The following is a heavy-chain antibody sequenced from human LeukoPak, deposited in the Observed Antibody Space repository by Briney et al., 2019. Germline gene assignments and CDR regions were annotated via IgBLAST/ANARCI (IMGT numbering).Heavy chain of an antibody. Sequence: GGSLRLSCAASGFTFTSYAMTWVRQAPGKGLEWVSSISGSGDNTYYAESVKGRFTISRDNSKNTLFLQMNSLRAEDTAVFYCAKRSGYTTGWFFDFWGQGTLVTVSS. V-gene: IGHV3-23*01. J-gene: IGHJ4*02. CDR1: GFTFTSYA. CDR2: ISGSGDNT. CDR3: AKRSGYTTGWFFDF. D-gene: IGHD6-19*01.